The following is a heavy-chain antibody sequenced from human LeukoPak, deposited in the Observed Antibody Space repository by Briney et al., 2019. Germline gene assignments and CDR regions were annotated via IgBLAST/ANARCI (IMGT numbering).Heavy chain of an antibody. Sequence: SETLSLTCTVSGGSISSGGYYWSWIRQHPGKGLEWIGYIYYSGSTYYNPSLKSRVTISVDTSKNQFSLKLSSVTAADTAVYYCARYNYGSGSYFDYWGQGTLVTVSS. CDR2: IYYSGST. CDR3: ARYNYGSGSYFDY. J-gene: IGHJ4*02. V-gene: IGHV4-31*03. D-gene: IGHD3-10*01. CDR1: GGSISSGGYY.